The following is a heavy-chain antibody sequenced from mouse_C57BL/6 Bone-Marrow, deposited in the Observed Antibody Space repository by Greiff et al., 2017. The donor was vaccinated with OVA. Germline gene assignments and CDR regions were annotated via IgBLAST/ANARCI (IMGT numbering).Heavy chain of an antibody. J-gene: IGHJ4*01. Sequence: VQLQQPGAELVMPGASVKLSCKASGYTFTSYWMHWVKQRPGQGLEWIGEIDPSDSYTNYNQKFKGKSTLTVDKSSSTAYMQLSSLTSEDSAVYYCARDMITRAMDYWGQGTSVTVSS. CDR1: GYTFTSYW. D-gene: IGHD2-4*01. V-gene: IGHV1-69*01. CDR3: ARDMITRAMDY. CDR2: IDPSDSYT.